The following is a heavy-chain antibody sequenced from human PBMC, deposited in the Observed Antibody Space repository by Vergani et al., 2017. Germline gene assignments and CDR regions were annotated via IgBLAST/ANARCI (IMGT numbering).Heavy chain of an antibody. J-gene: IGHJ4*02. D-gene: IGHD1-26*01. CDR2: ISSGSTYT. CDR1: EFTFSTYS. CDR3: ARDEEKGGYRGHKYLDF. V-gene: IGHV3-21*06. Sequence: EVQLVQSGGGLVKTGGSLRLSCAASEFTFSTYSMNWVRQAPGKGLEWVSSISSGSTYTFYADSVKDRFTISRDNAKSTLYLHMSSLRAEDTAIYYCARDEEKGGYRGHKYLDFWGQGTLVTVSS.